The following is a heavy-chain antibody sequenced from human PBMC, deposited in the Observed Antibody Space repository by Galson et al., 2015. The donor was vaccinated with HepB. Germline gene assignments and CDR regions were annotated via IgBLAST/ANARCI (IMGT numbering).Heavy chain of an antibody. J-gene: IGHJ3*02. CDR3: ALGYYDFWSGYYVGAFDI. CDR1: GYTFTSYD. D-gene: IGHD3-3*01. Sequence: SVKVSCKASGYTFTSYDISWVRQATGQGLEWMGWMNPNSGNTGYAQKFQGRVTMTRNTSISTAYMELSSLRSEDTAVYYCALGYYDFWSGYYVGAFDIWGQGTMVTVSS. CDR2: MNPNSGNT. V-gene: IGHV1-8*01.